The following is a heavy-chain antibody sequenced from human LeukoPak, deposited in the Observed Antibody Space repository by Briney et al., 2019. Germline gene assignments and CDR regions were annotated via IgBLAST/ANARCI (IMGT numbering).Heavy chain of an antibody. Sequence: ASVKVSCRASGYTFTRYGISWIRQAPGQGLEWMGWISASNDNRNYARKFQGRLAMTTDTSSSTAYMELRSLRSDDTAVYYCARDSLRGGGWFDPWGQGTLVTVSS. J-gene: IGHJ5*02. D-gene: IGHD3-16*01. CDR3: ARDSLRGGGWFDP. CDR2: ISASNDNR. V-gene: IGHV1-18*01. CDR1: GYTFTRYG.